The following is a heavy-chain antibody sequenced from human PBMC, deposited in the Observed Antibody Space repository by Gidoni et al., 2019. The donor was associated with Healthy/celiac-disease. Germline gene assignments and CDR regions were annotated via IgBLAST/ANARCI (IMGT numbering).Heavy chain of an antibody. CDR2: IDPGDSYT. CDR3: ARHGTDCSSTSCYNPHYYYYGMDV. J-gene: IGHJ6*02. V-gene: IGHV5-10-1*03. Sequence: EVQLVQSGAEVKKPGESLRISCKGSGYSFTSYWISWVRQMPGKGLEWMGRIDPGDSYTNYSPSFQGHVTISADKSISTAYLQWSSLKASDTAMYYCARHGTDCSSTSCYNPHYYYYGMDVWGQGTTVTVSS. D-gene: IGHD2-2*02. CDR1: GYSFTSYW.